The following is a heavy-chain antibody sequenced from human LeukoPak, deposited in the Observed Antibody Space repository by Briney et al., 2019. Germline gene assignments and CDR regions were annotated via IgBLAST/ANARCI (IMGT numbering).Heavy chain of an antibody. V-gene: IGHV3-48*01. D-gene: IGHD6-25*01. CDR3: ARVRAACYYGMDV. Sequence: GGSLRLSCAPSGLTFSSYSMNWVRQAPGKGLEWVSYISSSSSTIYYADSVKGRFTISRDNAKNSLYLQMNSLRAEDTAVYYCARVRAACYYGMDVWGQGTTVTVSS. CDR2: ISSSSSTI. CDR1: GLTFSSYS. J-gene: IGHJ6*02.